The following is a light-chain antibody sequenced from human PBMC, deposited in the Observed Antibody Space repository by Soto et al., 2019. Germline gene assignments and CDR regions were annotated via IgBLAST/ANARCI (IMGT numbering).Light chain of an antibody. CDR3: QQYENFWT. J-gene: IGKJ1*01. CDR1: QDICSN. Sequence: DIQMTQSPPSLSGFVGDRVSITCQSSQDICSNLNWYQHKVGEVPKLLISEVSNLEAGVPSRFSGSGSGTEFSLTISNLQPDDCATYYCQQYENFWTFGQGTKVDI. V-gene: IGKV1-33*01. CDR2: EVS.